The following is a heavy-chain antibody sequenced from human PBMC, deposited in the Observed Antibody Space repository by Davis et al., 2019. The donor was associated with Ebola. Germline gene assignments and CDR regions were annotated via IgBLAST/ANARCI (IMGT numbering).Heavy chain of an antibody. CDR2: INPNSGGT. CDR3: ARGRSSSWLDY. CDR1: GYTFTSYG. J-gene: IGHJ4*02. Sequence: AASVKVSCKASGYTFTSYGISWVRQAPGQGLEWMGRINPNSGGTNYAQKFQGRVTMTRDTSISTAYMELSRLRSDDTVVYYCARGRSSSWLDYWGQGTLVTVSS. D-gene: IGHD6-13*01. V-gene: IGHV1-2*05.